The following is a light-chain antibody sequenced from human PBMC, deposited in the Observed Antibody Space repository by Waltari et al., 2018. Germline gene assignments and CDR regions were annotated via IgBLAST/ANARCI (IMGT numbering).Light chain of an antibody. V-gene: IGLV2-14*03. CDR1: SRDVGDSNS. Sequence: QSALTQPASVSGSPGQSVSISCTGTSRDVGDSNSVSWFQDRPGQGPKVIIYDVSDRPSGVPARFSVSKSGNTASLAISGLQAEDEADYYCSSESSDKVVLFGGGTKVTVL. CDR2: DVS. J-gene: IGLJ3*02. CDR3: SSESSDKVVL.